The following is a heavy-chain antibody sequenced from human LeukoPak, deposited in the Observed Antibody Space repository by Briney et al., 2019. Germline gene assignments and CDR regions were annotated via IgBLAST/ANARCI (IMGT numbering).Heavy chain of an antibody. CDR3: GRAASDYDILTGYIPAPFDY. CDR2: ISDSGYT. V-gene: IGHV4-59*01. D-gene: IGHD3-9*01. Sequence: PSETLSLTCTVSGDSISSYYWSWIRQPPGKGLEWIGYISDSGYTNYNPSLKSRVTISVDTSKNQFSLKLSSVTAADTAVYYCGRAASDYDILTGYIPAPFDYWGQGTLVTVSS. J-gene: IGHJ4*02. CDR1: GDSISSYY.